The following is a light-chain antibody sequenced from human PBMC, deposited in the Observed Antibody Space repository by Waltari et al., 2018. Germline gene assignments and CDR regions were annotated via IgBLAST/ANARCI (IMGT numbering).Light chain of an antibody. V-gene: IGKV3D-11*01. CDR2: DTS. Sequence: EIVLTQSPATLSLSPGERATLSCRASQGVSSYLAWYQQKPGQAPRLLIYDTSNRAPGIPARFSGSGPGPDFTLTISSLEPEDFAVYYCQQRSTWPWTFGQGTKVEIK. CDR1: QGVSSY. CDR3: QQRSTWPWT. J-gene: IGKJ1*01.